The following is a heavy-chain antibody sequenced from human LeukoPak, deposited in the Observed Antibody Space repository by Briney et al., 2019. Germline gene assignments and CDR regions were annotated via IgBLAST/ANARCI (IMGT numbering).Heavy chain of an antibody. Sequence: QPGGSLRLSCAVSGFTFSSYSMNWVRQAPGKGLEWVSHITASGTAMFYADSVKGRFTISRDNAKNSLHLQMNSLRDEDTAVYYCASSGSYRFDYWGQGTLVTVSS. V-gene: IGHV3-48*02. CDR3: ASSGSYRFDY. CDR1: GFTFSSYS. D-gene: IGHD1-26*01. J-gene: IGHJ4*02. CDR2: ITASGTAM.